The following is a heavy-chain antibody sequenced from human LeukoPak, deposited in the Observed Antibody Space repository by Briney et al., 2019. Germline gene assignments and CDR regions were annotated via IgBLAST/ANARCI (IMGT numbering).Heavy chain of an antibody. CDR3: ARERGYYDSSGYYSPTDAFDI. J-gene: IGHJ3*02. CDR1: GFTVSSNY. V-gene: IGHV3-66*01. CDR2: IYSGGST. Sequence: HPGGSLRLSCAASGFTVSSNYMSWVRQAPGKGLEWVSVIYSGGSTYYADSVKGRFIISRDNSKNTLYLQMNSLRAEDTAVYYCARERGYYDSSGYYSPTDAFDIWGQGTMVTVSS. D-gene: IGHD3-22*01.